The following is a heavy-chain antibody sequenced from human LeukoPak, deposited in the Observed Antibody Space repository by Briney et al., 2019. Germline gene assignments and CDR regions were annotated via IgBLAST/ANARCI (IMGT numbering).Heavy chain of an antibody. Sequence: GGSLRLSCAASGFTFSSYAMSWVRQAPGKGLEWVSDISGSGSNTYYADSVKGRFTISRDNSKNTLYLQMNSLRAEDTAVYYCAKVAVYCSSTSCRTKKFDYWGQGTLVTVSS. CDR2: ISGSGSNT. J-gene: IGHJ4*02. CDR3: AKVAVYCSSTSCRTKKFDY. V-gene: IGHV3-23*01. CDR1: GFTFSSYA. D-gene: IGHD2-2*01.